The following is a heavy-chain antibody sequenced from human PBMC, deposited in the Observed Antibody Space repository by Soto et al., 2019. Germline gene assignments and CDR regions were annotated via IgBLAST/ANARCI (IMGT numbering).Heavy chain of an antibody. D-gene: IGHD3-9*01. CDR1: GYTFTSYG. J-gene: IGHJ6*02. CDR3: ARDQFHYDILTGHPETYGMDV. V-gene: IGHV1-18*01. Sequence: QVQLVQSGAEVKRPGASVKVSCKTSGYTFTSYGFAWVRQAPGQGLEWMGWISGYNGNTNYAQKIQGRVTMTTDTSTSTAYMELRSLRSDDTAVYYCARDQFHYDILTGHPETYGMDVWGQGTTVTVSS. CDR2: ISGYNGNT.